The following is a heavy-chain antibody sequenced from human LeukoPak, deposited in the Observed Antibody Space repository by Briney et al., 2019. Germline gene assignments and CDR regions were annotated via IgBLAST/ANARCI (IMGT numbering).Heavy chain of an antibody. Sequence: GGSLRLSCAASGLTFKNYAINWVRQAPGKGREWVATSGGGITNYADSVKGRFTISRDNSKKTLSLQMNSLRAEDTAIYYCAKDSGDYGGDYYQYGMDVWGQGTTVTVSS. CDR3: AKDSGDYGGDYYQYGMDV. V-gene: IGHV3-23*01. CDR1: GLTFKNYA. J-gene: IGHJ6*02. D-gene: IGHD4/OR15-4a*01. CDR2: SGGGIT.